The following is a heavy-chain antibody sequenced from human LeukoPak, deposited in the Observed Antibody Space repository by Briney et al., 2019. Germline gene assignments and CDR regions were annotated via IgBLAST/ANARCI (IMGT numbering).Heavy chain of an antibody. D-gene: IGHD5-18*01. V-gene: IGHV1-18*01. CDR3: ATERGYSYGLAYYYYGMDV. Sequence: ASVKVSCKASGYTFTSYGISWVRQAPGQGLEWMGWISAYNGNTNYAQKFQGRVTITADKSTSTAYMELSSLRSEDTAVYYCATERGYSYGLAYYYYGMDVWGQGTTVTVSS. CDR1: GYTFTSYG. CDR2: ISAYNGNT. J-gene: IGHJ6*02.